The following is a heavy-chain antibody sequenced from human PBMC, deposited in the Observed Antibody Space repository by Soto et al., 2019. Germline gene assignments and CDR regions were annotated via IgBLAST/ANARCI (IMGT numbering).Heavy chain of an antibody. J-gene: IGHJ5*02. V-gene: IGHV1-2*02. CDR1: GYTFTGYY. D-gene: IGHD3-10*01. CDR3: ARELPLYGSGSYIRFDP. Sequence: ASVKVSCKASGYTFTGYYMHWVRQAPGQGLEWMGWINPNSGGTNYAQKFQGRVTMTRDTSISTAYMELSRLRSDDTAVYYCARELPLYGSGSYIRFDPWGQGTLVIVSS. CDR2: INPNSGGT.